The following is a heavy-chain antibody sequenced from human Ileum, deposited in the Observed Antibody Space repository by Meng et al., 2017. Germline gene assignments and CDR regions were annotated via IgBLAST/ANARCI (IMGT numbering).Heavy chain of an antibody. CDR2: INHSGST. J-gene: IGHJ4*02. V-gene: IGHV4-34*01. Sequence: GQLQQWGAGLLKPSETLSLTCAVYGGSFSGYYWSWLRQPPGKGLEWIGEINHSGSTNYNPSLKSRVTISVDTSKNQFSLKLSSVTAADTAVYYCSRTSYYDNSGYYPGWGQGTLVTVSS. CDR3: SRTSYYDNSGYYPG. CDR1: GGSFSGYY. D-gene: IGHD3-22*01.